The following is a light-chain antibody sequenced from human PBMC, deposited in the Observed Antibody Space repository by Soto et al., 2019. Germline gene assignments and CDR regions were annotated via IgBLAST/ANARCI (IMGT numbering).Light chain of an antibody. J-gene: IGKJ4*01. CDR1: QSVSSNY. CDR3: QQYGSTPPIT. CDR2: GAS. Sequence: EIVLTQSPGTLSLSPGEGVTLFCRASQSVSSNYLAWYQQKPGQAPRLLIYGASSRATGIPDRFSGSGSGTDFTLTISRLEPEDFAVYYCQQYGSTPPITFGGGTKVEIK. V-gene: IGKV3-20*01.